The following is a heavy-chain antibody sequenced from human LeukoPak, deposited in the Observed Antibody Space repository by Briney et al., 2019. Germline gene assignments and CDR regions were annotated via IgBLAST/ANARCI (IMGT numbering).Heavy chain of an antibody. CDR2: IKQDGSEK. CDR3: ARVGGTGGSDYYYYGMDV. D-gene: IGHD3-10*01. Sequence: GGSLRLSCAASGFTFSSYWMSWVRQAPGKGLEWVANIKQDGSEKYYVDSVKGRFTISRDNVKNSLCLQMNSLRAEDTAVYYCARVGGTGGSDYYYYGMDVWGQGTTVTVSS. CDR1: GFTFSSYW. J-gene: IGHJ6*02. V-gene: IGHV3-7*01.